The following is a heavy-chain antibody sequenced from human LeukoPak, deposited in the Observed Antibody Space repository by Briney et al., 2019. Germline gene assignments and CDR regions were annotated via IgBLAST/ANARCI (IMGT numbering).Heavy chain of an antibody. CDR3: TRESGAFSPFGF. V-gene: IGHV4-4*02. J-gene: IGHJ4*02. CDR1: GGSILTTNW. Sequence: SETLSLTCAVSGGSILTTNWWSWVRQPRGKGLEWIGEVHLSGASNYNPSLKSRVNMSIDKSKNQLSLELTSVTAADTAIYYCTRESGAFSPFGFWGQGTLVTVSS. D-gene: IGHD1-26*01. CDR2: VHLSGAS.